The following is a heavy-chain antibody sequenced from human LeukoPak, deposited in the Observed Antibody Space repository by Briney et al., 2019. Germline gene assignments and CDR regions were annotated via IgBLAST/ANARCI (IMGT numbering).Heavy chain of an antibody. CDR1: GFTFSSYA. CDR3: ARFPGIAAAGTNFDY. D-gene: IGHD6-13*01. V-gene: IGHV3-23*01. CDR2: ISGSGGST. J-gene: IGHJ4*02. Sequence: GGSLRPSCAASGFTFSSYAMSWVRQAPGKGLEWVSAISGSGGSTYYADSVKGRFTISRDNSKNTLYLQMNSLRAEDTAVYYCARFPGIAAAGTNFDYWGQGTLVTVSS.